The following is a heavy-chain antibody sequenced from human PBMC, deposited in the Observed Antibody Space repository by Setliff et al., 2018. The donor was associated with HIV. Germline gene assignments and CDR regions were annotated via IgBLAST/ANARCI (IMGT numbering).Heavy chain of an antibody. V-gene: IGHV4-4*07. CDR2: IYTSGNT. J-gene: IGHJ4*02. D-gene: IGHD3-10*01. CDR1: GVSISNYY. CDR3: AGGLHYGLGKFGY. Sequence: LSLTCTVSGVSISNYYWSWIRQPAGKGLEWIGRIYTSGNTNYNPSLKSRVTISVDTSKNQFSLKLSSVTAADTAVYYCAGGLHYGLGKFGYWGQGTLVTVSS.